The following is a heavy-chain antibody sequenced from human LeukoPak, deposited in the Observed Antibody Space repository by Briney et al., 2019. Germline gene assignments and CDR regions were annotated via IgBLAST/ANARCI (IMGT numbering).Heavy chain of an antibody. V-gene: IGHV1-69*01. Sequence: SVKVSCKASGGTFSSYAISWVRQAPGQGLEWMGGIIPIFGTANYAQKFQGRVTITADESTSTAYMELSSLRSEDTAVYYCARDGAVSGYFDYWGQGTLVTASS. CDR2: IIPIFGTA. J-gene: IGHJ4*02. CDR1: GGTFSSYA. CDR3: ARDGAVSGYFDY. D-gene: IGHD6-19*01.